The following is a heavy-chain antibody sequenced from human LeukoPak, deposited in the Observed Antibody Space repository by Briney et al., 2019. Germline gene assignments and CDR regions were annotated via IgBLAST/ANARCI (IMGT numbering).Heavy chain of an antibody. Sequence: SETLSLTCAVYGGTFSGYSWSWIRQPPGKGLEWIGEINYSGGTNYNPSLKSRVTMSVDTSKNQFSLKVNSVTAADTAVYYCARGGEMVYCSDGSCSSSRYPFDYWGQGTVVTVSS. CDR2: INYSGGT. CDR3: ARGGEMVYCSDGSCSSSRYPFDY. V-gene: IGHV4-34*01. D-gene: IGHD2-15*01. CDR1: GGTFSGYS. J-gene: IGHJ4*02.